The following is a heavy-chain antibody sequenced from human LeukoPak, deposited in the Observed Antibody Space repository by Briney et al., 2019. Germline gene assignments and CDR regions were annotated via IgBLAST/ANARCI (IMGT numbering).Heavy chain of an antibody. CDR2: INQDGSEK. J-gene: IGHJ4*02. V-gene: IGHV3-7*03. CDR1: GFSFSSSW. Sequence: GGSLRLSCTVSGFSFSSSWMSWVRQAPGKGLEWAANINQDGSEKYYVDSVKGRFIISRDNTRNSLYLQMNSLRGDDTAVYYCATTRAYNYGGTIDHWGQGPLVTVSS. CDR3: ATTRAYNYGGTIDH. D-gene: IGHD5-18*01.